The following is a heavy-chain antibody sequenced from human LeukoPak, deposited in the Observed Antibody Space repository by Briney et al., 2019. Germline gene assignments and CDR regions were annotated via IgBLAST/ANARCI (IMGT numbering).Heavy chain of an antibody. Sequence: SETLSLTCTVSGGSISSYYWSWIRQPPGKGREGIGYFYYRGSTNDTPSLKGRATISVDTSKKQFSLKLSSVTAADTAVYYCAREGAVGAGIWGTRRAQNWFDPWGQGTLVTVSS. V-gene: IGHV4-59*01. CDR1: GGSISSYY. CDR3: AREGAVGAGIWGTRRAQNWFDP. CDR2: FYYRGST. J-gene: IGHJ5*02. D-gene: IGHD1-26*01.